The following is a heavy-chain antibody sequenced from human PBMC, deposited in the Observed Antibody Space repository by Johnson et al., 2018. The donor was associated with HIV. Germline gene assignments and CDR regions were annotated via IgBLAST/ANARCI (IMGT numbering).Heavy chain of an antibody. V-gene: IGHV3-9*01. CDR1: GFTFDDYA. D-gene: IGHD3-10*01. CDR2: ISWNSDYI. CDR3: AKGTYYFASGRGSPFYI. J-gene: IGHJ3*02. Sequence: VQLVESGGGLVQTGRSLRLSCAVSGFTFDDYAMHWVRQAPGNGLEWVSGISWNSDYIGYAASVKGRFTISRDNAKNSLYLQMSSLTPEDTALYYCAKGTYYFASGRGSPFYIWGRGIMVTVSS.